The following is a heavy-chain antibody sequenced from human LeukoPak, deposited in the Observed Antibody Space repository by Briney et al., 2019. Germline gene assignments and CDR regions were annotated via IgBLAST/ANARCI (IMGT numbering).Heavy chain of an antibody. CDR2: IKEHGSGK. Sequence: GGSLRLSCAGSGFTFSNFWMSWVRQAPARGLGWVAAIKEHGSGKYYVDSVKGRFTISRDNSKNLLYLEMNSLRADDTAVYYCARDYYRYYNYWGQGTLVTVSS. CDR1: GFTFSNFW. D-gene: IGHD1-26*01. J-gene: IGHJ4*02. V-gene: IGHV3-7*05. CDR3: ARDYYRYYNY.